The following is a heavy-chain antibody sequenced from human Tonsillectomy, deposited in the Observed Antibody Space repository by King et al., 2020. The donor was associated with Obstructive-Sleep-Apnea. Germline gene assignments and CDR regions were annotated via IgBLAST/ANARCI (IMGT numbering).Heavy chain of an antibody. Sequence: VQLVESGGGLVKPGGSLRLSCAASGLTFTNAWMNWVRQAPGKGLEWVGRIKGKTDGVTTDYAAPVKVRFTISRDDSKNTPYLQMNSLKTEDTAVYYCTTDKVERFSYGYPNFDYWGQGTLVTVSS. V-gene: IGHV3-15*01. D-gene: IGHD5-18*01. CDR1: GLTFTNAW. CDR2: IKGKTDGVTT. J-gene: IGHJ4*02. CDR3: TTDKVERFSYGYPNFDY.